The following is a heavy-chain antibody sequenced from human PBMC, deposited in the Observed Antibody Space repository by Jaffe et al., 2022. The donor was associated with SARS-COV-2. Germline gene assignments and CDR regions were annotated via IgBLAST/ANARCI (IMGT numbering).Heavy chain of an antibody. CDR3: AKGERFVLATSLGY. D-gene: IGHD2-2*01. CDR2: ISWNSGSI. Sequence: EVQLVESGGGLVQPGRSLRLSCAASGFTFDDYAMHWVRQAPGKGLEWVSGISWNSGSIGYADSVKGRFTISRDNAKNSLYLQMNSLRAEDTALYYCAKGERFVLATSLGYWGQGTLVTVSS. V-gene: IGHV3-9*01. J-gene: IGHJ4*02. CDR1: GFTFDDYA.